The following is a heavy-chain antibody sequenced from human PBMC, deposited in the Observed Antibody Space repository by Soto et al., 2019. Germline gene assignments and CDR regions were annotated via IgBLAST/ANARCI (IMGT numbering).Heavy chain of an antibody. J-gene: IGHJ4*02. V-gene: IGHV3-23*01. D-gene: IGHD6-19*01. CDR3: AKDLGDIKGSMYSGWSPFFDY. CDR1: GFTFSSYA. Sequence: EVQLLESGGGLVQPVGSLRLSCAASGFTFSSYAMSWVRQAPVKGLEWVSAISGSGGSTYYADSLKGRFTISRDNSENTLYLKMDSLRAEYTAVYYCAKDLGDIKGSMYSGWSPFFDYWVQGTLVTVSS. CDR2: ISGSGGST.